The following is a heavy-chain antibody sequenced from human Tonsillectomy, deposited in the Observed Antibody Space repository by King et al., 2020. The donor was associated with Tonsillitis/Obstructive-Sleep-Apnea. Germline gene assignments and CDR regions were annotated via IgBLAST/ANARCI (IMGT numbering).Heavy chain of an antibody. V-gene: IGHV4-61*01. CDR2: IYYSGST. J-gene: IGHJ1*01. Sequence: HVQLQESGPGLVKPSETLSLTCTVSGGSVSSGSYYWSWIRQPPGKGLEWIGYIYYSGSTNHNPSLKSRVTISVDTSKNQFSLKLSSVTAADTAVYYCATMGIFYDFWSDCEYFQHWGQGTLVTVSS. CDR1: GGSVSSGSYY. CDR3: ATMGIFYDFWSDCEYFQH. D-gene: IGHD3-3*01.